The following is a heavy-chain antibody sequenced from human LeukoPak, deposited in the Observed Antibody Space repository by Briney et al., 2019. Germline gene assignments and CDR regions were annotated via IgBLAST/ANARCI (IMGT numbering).Heavy chain of an antibody. D-gene: IGHD2-21*01. J-gene: IGHJ6*02. CDR2: ISSSGSTI. CDR1: GFTFSSYE. CDR3: AREGGDGAAVGGGYYYGMDV. Sequence: GGSLRLSCAASGFTFSSYEMNWVRQAAGKGLEWVSYISSSGSTIYYADSVKGRFTISRDNAKNSLYLQMNSLRAEDTAVYYCAREGGDGAAVGGGYYYGMDVWGQGTTVTVSS. V-gene: IGHV3-48*03.